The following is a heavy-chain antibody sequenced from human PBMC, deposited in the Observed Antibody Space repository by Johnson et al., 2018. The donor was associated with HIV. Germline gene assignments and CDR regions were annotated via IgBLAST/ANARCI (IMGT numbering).Heavy chain of an antibody. CDR2: IWFDGNNK. D-gene: IGHD4-23*01. V-gene: IGHV3-33*06. CDR1: GFTFSSYG. CDR3: AKGVVYGGEDAFDI. J-gene: IGHJ3*02. Sequence: MLLVESGGGVVQPGRSLRLSCAASGFTFSSYGMHWVRQAPGKGLEWVAVIWFDGNNKHYSDSVKGRFTISRDNSNNILYLQMNSLRVEDTAVYYCAKGVVYGGEDAFDIWGQGTMVTVSS.